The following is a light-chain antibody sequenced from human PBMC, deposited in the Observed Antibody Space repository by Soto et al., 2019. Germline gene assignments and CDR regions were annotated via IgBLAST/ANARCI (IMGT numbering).Light chain of an antibody. CDR2: DVS. CDR1: ISDVGAYNY. Sequence: QSPLSPLGSVCGSPGQSVCISCTGTISDVGAYNYVSWYQRHAGKGPKVIIHDVSARPSGVPDRFSAYKSGNTASLTISGLQTEDEADYYCSSYAGNYVYVFGSGTKVTVL. CDR3: SSYAGNYVYV. J-gene: IGLJ1*01. V-gene: IGLV2-11*01.